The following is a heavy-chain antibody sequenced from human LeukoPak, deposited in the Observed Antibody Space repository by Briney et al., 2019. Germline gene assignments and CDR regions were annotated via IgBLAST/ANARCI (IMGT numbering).Heavy chain of an antibody. J-gene: IGHJ6*02. V-gene: IGHV3-66*01. CDR3: ARDRDIVVVVAATLGYYYYGMDV. CDR2: IYSGGST. Sequence: GGSLRLSCAASGFTVSSNYMSWVRQAPGKGLEWVSVIYSGGSTYYADSVKGRFTISRDNAKNSLYLQMNSLRAEDTAVYYCARDRDIVVVVAATLGYYYYGMDVWGQGTTVTVSS. D-gene: IGHD2-15*01. CDR1: GFTVSSNY.